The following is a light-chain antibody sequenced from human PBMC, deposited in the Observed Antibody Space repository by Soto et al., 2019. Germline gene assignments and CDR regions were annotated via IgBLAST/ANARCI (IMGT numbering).Light chain of an antibody. CDR2: EVS. CDR1: SSDVGGYNY. CDR3: TSYTTSSPPGV. V-gene: IGLV2-14*01. Sequence: QSVLTQPASVSGSPGQSITISCTGTSSDVGGYNYVSWYQQHPDKAPKLMIYEVSNRPSGVSNRFSGSKSGNTASLTISGLQGEDEADYYCTSYTTSSPPGVFGGGTKLTVL. J-gene: IGLJ3*02.